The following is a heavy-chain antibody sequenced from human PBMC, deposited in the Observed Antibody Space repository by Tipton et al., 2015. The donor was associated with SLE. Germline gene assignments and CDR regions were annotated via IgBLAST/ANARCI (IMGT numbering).Heavy chain of an antibody. CDR3: ARDRGRDFFFDY. V-gene: IGHV4-4*07. J-gene: IGHJ4*02. Sequence: TLSLTCTVSGASISDYYWSWIRQPAGQGLEWIRRIFSSGTTNYNPSLKSRVTMSLDTSKNQFSLKLTSVTAADTAVYYCARDRGRDFFFDYWGQGTL. CDR1: GASISDYY. D-gene: IGHD3-10*01. CDR2: IFSSGTT.